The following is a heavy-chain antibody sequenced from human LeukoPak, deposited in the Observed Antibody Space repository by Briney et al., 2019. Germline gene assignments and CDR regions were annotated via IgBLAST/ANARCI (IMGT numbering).Heavy chain of an antibody. V-gene: IGHV4-34*01. Sequence: SETLSLTCAVYGGSFSGYYWSWIRQPPGKGLEWIGEINHSGSTSYNPSLKSRVTISVDTSKNQFSLKLSSVTAADTAVYYCQSRSGDYWGQGTLVTVSS. CDR2: INHSGST. CDR3: QSRSGDY. J-gene: IGHJ4*02. D-gene: IGHD1-14*01. CDR1: GGSFSGYY.